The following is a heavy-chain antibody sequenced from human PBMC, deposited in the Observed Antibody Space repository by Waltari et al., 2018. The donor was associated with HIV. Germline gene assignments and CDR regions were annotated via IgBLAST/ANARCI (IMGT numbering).Heavy chain of an antibody. CDR1: GDSVSSHSAA. CDR3: ARDRVRGVIIRFEYCYYGMDV. CDR2: TYYRSKWYN. D-gene: IGHD3-10*02. Sequence: QVQLQKSGPGLVKPSQTLPLTCAISGDSVSSHSAACNWIRHSPSRGLAWLGRTYYRSKWYNEYAVSVKSRITINPDTSKNQFSLQLNSVTPEDTAVYYCARDRVRGVIIRFEYCYYGMDVWGQGTTVTVSS. V-gene: IGHV6-1*01. J-gene: IGHJ6*02.